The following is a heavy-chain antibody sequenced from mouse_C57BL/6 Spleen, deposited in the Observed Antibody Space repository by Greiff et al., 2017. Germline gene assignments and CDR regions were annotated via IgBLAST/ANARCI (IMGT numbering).Heavy chain of an antibody. CDR2: IDPSDSYT. Sequence: VQLQQPGAELVKPGASVKLSCKASGYTFTSYWMQWVKQRPGQGLEWIGEIDPSDSYTNYNQKFKGKATLTVGTSSSTAYMQLSSLTSEDSAVYYCARALRGQPFDYWGQGTTLTVSS. CDR1: GYTFTSYW. CDR3: ARALRGQPFDY. J-gene: IGHJ2*01. V-gene: IGHV1-50*01. D-gene: IGHD3-3*01.